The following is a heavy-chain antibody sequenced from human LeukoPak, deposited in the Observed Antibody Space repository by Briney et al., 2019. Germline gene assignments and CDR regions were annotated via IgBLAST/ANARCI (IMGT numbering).Heavy chain of an antibody. J-gene: IGHJ3*02. CDR2: IYYSGST. Sequence: SETLSLTCTVSSGSISSSNYYWGWIRQPPGKGLEWIGSIYYSGSTYYNPSLKSRVTISVDTSKNQFSLKLSSVTAADTAVYYCARRGRCYYGSGSYYKGECAFDIWGQGTMVTVSS. V-gene: IGHV4-39*01. CDR1: SGSISSSNYY. CDR3: ARRGRCYYGSGSYYKGECAFDI. D-gene: IGHD3-10*01.